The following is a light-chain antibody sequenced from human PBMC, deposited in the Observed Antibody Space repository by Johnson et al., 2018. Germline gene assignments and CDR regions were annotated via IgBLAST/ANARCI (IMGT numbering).Light chain of an antibody. CDR1: SSNIGNNY. CDR2: ENN. V-gene: IGLV1-51*02. CDR3: GTWDSSLRARNV. Sequence: QSVLTQPPSVSAAPGQKVTISCSGSSSNIGNNYVSWYQQLPGTAPKLLIYENNKRPSGIPDRFSGSKSGTSATLGLTGLHTGDEADYYFGTWDSSLRARNVFGTGTKVTVL. J-gene: IGLJ1*01.